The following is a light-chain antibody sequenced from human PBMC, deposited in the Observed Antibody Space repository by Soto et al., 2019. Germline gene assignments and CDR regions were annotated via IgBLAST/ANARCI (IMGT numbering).Light chain of an antibody. CDR1: QSVSSSS. V-gene: IGKV3-20*01. J-gene: IGKJ5*01. CDR3: QHYGSSPPVT. Sequence: SPGTLSLSPGERATLSCRASQSVSSSSLAWYQQKPGQAPRLLIYGASSRATGIADRFSGSGSGTDFTLTISRLEAEDFAVYYCQHYGSSPPVTFGQGTRLAIK. CDR2: GAS.